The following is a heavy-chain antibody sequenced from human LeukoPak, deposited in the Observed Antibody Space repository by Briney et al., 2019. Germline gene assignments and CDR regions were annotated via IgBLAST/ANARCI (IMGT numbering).Heavy chain of an antibody. CDR3: AGSDTTGYIPREWDYWYFDL. CDR1: GFTFSTYS. CDR2: ISSGSTYI. D-gene: IGHD1-1*01. J-gene: IGHJ2*01. V-gene: IGHV3-21*01. Sequence: GGSLRLSCAASGFTFSTYSMNRVRQAPGKGLEWVSSISSGSTYIYYAASVKCRFTISRDNAKNSLYLQMNSMRAEDTAVYYCAGSDTTGYIPREWDYWYFDLWGRGTLVTVSS.